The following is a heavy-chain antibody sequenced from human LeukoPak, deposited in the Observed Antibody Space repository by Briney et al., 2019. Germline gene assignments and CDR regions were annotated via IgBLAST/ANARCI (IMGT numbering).Heavy chain of an antibody. CDR2: ISGSSSYI. D-gene: IGHD3-22*01. V-gene: IGHV3-21*01. CDR3: ARAVWDSSGHLFDY. J-gene: IGHJ4*02. Sequence: GGSLRLSCVASGFTFSSYSMNWVRQAPGKGLEWVSSISGSSSYIYYADSVKGRFTISRDNAKNSLYLQMNSLRAEDTAVYYCARAVWDSSGHLFDYWGQGTLVTVSS. CDR1: GFTFSSYS.